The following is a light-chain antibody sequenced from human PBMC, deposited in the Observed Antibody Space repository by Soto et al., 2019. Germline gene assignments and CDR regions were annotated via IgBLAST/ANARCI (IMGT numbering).Light chain of an antibody. J-gene: IGKJ1*01. V-gene: IGKV1-5*01. Sequence: DIQMTQSPSTLSESVGDRVTIPCRASQSISSWLAWYQQKPGKAPKLLIYDASSLESGVPSRFSGSGSGTEFTLTISSLQPDDFATYYCQQYNSYLFGQGTKVDIK. CDR3: QQYNSYL. CDR2: DAS. CDR1: QSISSW.